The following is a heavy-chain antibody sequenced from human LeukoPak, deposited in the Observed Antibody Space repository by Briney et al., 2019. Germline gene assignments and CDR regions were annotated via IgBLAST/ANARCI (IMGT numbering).Heavy chain of an antibody. Sequence: PGGSLRLSCAASGFXVSSSYMSWVRQAPGKGLEWVSVIYDGGNTNYADFVKGRFTISRDNSKNTLFLQMNSLRAEDTAVYYCVGATQWLAYDYWGQGTLVTVSS. J-gene: IGHJ4*02. CDR3: VGATQWLAYDY. V-gene: IGHV3-53*01. D-gene: IGHD6-19*01. CDR1: GFXVSSSY. CDR2: IYDGGNT.